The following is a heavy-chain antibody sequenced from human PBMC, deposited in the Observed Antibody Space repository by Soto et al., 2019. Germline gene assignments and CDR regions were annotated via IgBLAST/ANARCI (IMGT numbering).Heavy chain of an antibody. V-gene: IGHV1-3*01. D-gene: IGHD6-19*01. Sequence: ASVKVSCKASGYTFTSYAMRWVRQAPGQRLEWMGWINAGNGNTKYSQKFQGRVTITRDTSASTAYMELSSLRSEDTAVYYCARAGDSSGWFLNYYYYGMDVWGQGTTVTVSS. CDR1: GYTFTSYA. CDR3: ARAGDSSGWFLNYYYYGMDV. CDR2: INAGNGNT. J-gene: IGHJ6*02.